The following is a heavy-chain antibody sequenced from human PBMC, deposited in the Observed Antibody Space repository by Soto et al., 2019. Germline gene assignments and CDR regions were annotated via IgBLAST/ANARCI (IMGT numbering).Heavy chain of an antibody. CDR3: ATDERSRFLWCVKLFPRFDF. CDR1: GYSLTELS. V-gene: IGHV1-24*01. D-gene: IGHD3-10*01. CDR2: FDPEDGET. Sequence: QVQLVQSGAEVKKPGASVKVSCKVSGYSLTELSIHWVRQAPGKGLEWMGGFDPEDGETIYAQKFQGRVTMTEDTCTDTAYMERSRLSSEGTAFYYCATDERSRFLWCVKLFPRFDFWGQGTLVTVSS. J-gene: IGHJ4*02.